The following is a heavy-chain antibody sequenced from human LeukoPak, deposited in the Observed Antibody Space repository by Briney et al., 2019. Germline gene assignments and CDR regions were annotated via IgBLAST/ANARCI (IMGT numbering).Heavy chain of an antibody. Sequence: GRSLRLSCAASGFTFNNYGMHWVRQAPGKGLEWVAVIWYDGSKKYYADSVKGRFTISRDNSKNTLYLQMNSLRAEDTAAYYCARVGGSYGYFFDYWGQGTLVTVAS. D-gene: IGHD1-26*01. CDR1: GFTFNNYG. V-gene: IGHV3-33*01. CDR3: ARVGGSYGYFFDY. J-gene: IGHJ4*02. CDR2: IWYDGSKK.